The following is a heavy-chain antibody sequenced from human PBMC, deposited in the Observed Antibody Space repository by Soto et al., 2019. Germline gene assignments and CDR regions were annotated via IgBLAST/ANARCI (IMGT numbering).Heavy chain of an antibody. CDR1: GDSITSAPFS. J-gene: IGHJ6*02. CDR3: ARVQLVRSPAYYYYYGMDV. V-gene: IGHV4-30-2*01. D-gene: IGHD6-6*01. Sequence: SETLSLTCAVSGDSITSAPFSWNWIRQPPGKGLEWIGHINHKGTTYYNPSLKSQVTISVDTSKNQLSLKLSSVTAADPAVYYCARVQLVRSPAYYYYYGMDVWGQGTTVTVSS. CDR2: INHKGTT.